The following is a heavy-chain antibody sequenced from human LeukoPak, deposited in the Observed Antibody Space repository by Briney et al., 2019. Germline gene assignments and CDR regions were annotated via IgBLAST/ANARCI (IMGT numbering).Heavy chain of an antibody. Sequence: PGGSLRLSCAASGFTFSSYAMSWVRQAPGKGLEWVSAISGSGGSTYYADSVKGRFTISRDNSKNTLYLQMNSLRAEDTAVYYCAKAHGGSYLWEYDYWGQGTLVTVSS. J-gene: IGHJ4*02. CDR2: ISGSGGST. D-gene: IGHD1-26*01. CDR3: AKAHGGSYLWEYDY. V-gene: IGHV3-23*01. CDR1: GFTFSSYA.